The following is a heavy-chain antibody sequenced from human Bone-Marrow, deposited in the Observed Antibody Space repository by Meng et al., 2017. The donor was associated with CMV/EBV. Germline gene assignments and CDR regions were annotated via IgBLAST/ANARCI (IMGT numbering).Heavy chain of an antibody. Sequence: SLKISCAASGITFDDYAMYWVRQAPGKGLEWVSGINWNSGSIDYADSVKGRFTISRDNAKNSLYQQMNSLSAEDTAVYYCAKDHGLATMGYWGQGTLVTVSS. V-gene: IGHV3-9*01. CDR1: GITFDDYA. CDR3: AKDHGLATMGY. D-gene: IGHD5-24*01. CDR2: INWNSGSI. J-gene: IGHJ4*02.